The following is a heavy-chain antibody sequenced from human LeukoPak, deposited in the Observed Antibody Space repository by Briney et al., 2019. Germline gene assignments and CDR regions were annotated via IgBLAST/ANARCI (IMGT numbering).Heavy chain of an antibody. CDR3: ARDLFRGYYYGARGAFDI. J-gene: IGHJ3*02. CDR1: GGTFSSYG. Sequence: ASVKVSCKASGGTFSSYGISWVRQAPGQGLEWMGGIIPIFGTANYAQKFQGRVTIIADESTSTAYMELSSLRSEDTAVYYCARDLFRGYYYGARGAFDIWGQGTMVTVSS. V-gene: IGHV1-69*01. D-gene: IGHD3-10*01. CDR2: IIPIFGTA.